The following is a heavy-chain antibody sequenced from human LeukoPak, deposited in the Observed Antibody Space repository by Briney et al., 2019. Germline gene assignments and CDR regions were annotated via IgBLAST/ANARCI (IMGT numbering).Heavy chain of an antibody. CDR3: AKWGDYDILTGYYDPDY. D-gene: IGHD3-9*01. CDR2: ISGRDDST. J-gene: IGHJ4*02. V-gene: IGHV3-23*01. CDR1: GFTVTNYA. Sequence: GGSLRLSCAASGFTVTNYAMYWVRQAPGKGLEWVSAISGRDDSTYYADSVRGRFTISRDTSKNTLFLQMNSLRAEDTAVYYCAKWGDYDILTGYYDPDYWGQGTLVTVSS.